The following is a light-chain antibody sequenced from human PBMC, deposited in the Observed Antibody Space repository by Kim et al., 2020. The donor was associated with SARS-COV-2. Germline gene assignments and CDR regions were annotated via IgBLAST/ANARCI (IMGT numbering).Light chain of an antibody. Sequence: EIVMTQSPATLSVSPGERATLSCRASQSVSSNLAWYQQKPGQAPRLLIYDASTRATGIPARFSGSGSGTEFTLTISSLQSEDFAVYYCQQYSTWPRTFGHGTKVDIK. J-gene: IGKJ1*01. CDR1: QSVSSN. V-gene: IGKV3-15*01. CDR2: DAS. CDR3: QQYSTWPRT.